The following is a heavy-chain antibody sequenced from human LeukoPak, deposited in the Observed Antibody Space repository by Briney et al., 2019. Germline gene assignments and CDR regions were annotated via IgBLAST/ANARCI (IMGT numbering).Heavy chain of an antibody. V-gene: IGHV3-23*01. CDR2: ISGNGNTI. J-gene: IGHJ4*02. CDR1: GLTFSNYA. Sequence: QSGGSLRLSCAASGLTFSNYAMSWVRQAPGKGLEWVSVISGNGNTIYYADSVKGRFTISRDNSKNTLYLQMNSLRAGDTAAYYCAKEFYSDASAFYYKYLDFWGQGALVTVSS. CDR3: AKEFYSDASAFYYKYLDF. D-gene: IGHD3-22*01.